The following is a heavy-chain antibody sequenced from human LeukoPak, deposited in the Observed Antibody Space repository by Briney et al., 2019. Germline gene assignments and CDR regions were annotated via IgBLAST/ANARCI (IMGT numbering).Heavy chain of an antibody. CDR3: ATGPYSSGWYRTDY. Sequence: ASVKVSCKVSGYTLTELSMHWVRQAPGKGLEWMGGFDPEDGETIYAQKFQGRVTMTEDTSTDTAYMEPSSLRSGDTAVYYCATGPYSSGWYRTDYWGQGTLVTVSS. CDR2: FDPEDGET. V-gene: IGHV1-24*01. J-gene: IGHJ4*02. CDR1: GYTLTELS. D-gene: IGHD6-19*01.